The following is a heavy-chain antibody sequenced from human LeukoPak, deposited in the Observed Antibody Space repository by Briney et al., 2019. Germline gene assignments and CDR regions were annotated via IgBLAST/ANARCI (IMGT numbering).Heavy chain of an antibody. Sequence: AGGSLRPSCAASGFTFSDFYMSWIRQAPGKGLEWVSYISRSGSAIYYADSVKGRFTISRDNAKNSLYLQMNSLRAEDTAVYYCARQPTAAGSQWGQGTLVTVSS. CDR3: ARQPTAAGSQ. CDR2: ISRSGSAI. J-gene: IGHJ4*02. CDR1: GFTFSDFY. V-gene: IGHV3-11*01. D-gene: IGHD6-13*01.